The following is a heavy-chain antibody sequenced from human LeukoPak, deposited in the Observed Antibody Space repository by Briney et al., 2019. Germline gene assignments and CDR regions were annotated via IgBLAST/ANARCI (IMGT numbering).Heavy chain of an antibody. CDR3: ARDHSPEYNSSAGYFQL. D-gene: IGHD6-6*01. J-gene: IGHJ1*01. V-gene: IGHV3-23*01. Sequence: GGSLRLSCAASGFTLSSYAMIGVRKAPGKGLEWISSICWRCSSTYYADSGKGRFTFSRDNAKNTLYLQMNSLRAEETAVYYCARDHSPEYNSSAGYFQLWGQGTLVTVSP. CDR2: ICWRCSST. CDR1: GFTLSSYA.